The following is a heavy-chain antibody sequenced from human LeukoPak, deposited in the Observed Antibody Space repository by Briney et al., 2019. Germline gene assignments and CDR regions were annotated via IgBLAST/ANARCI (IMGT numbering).Heavy chain of an antibody. Sequence: PGGSLRLSCAASGFTVSSNYMTWVRQAPGKGLEWVSVIYSGGSTYYADSVVGRFTISRDNSKNTLYVQMNSLRAEDTAVYYCAKGLSGYDYDYFDYWGQGTLVTVSS. J-gene: IGHJ4*02. D-gene: IGHD5-12*01. CDR2: IYSGGST. V-gene: IGHV3-53*01. CDR1: GFTVSSNY. CDR3: AKGLSGYDYDYFDY.